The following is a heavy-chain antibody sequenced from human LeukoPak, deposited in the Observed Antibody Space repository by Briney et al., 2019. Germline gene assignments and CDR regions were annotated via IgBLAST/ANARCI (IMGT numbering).Heavy chain of an antibody. Sequence: GGSLRLSCAASGFTFDDYAMHWVRQAPGKGLEWVSGISWDSGSIGYADSVKGRFTISRDNAKNSLYLQMNSLRAEDTALYYCAKDFVFGSSWYSGFDLWGRGTLVTVSS. D-gene: IGHD6-13*01. V-gene: IGHV3-9*01. J-gene: IGHJ2*01. CDR2: ISWDSGSI. CDR3: AKDFVFGSSWYSGFDL. CDR1: GFTFDDYA.